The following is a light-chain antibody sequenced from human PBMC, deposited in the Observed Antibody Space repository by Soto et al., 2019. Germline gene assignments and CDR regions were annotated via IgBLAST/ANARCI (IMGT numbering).Light chain of an antibody. J-gene: IGKJ4*01. CDR1: QGISSR. Sequence: DXQXTQSXSSXXXXVGXRXXXTXXASQGISSRLAWYQQKPGKAPNLLIYAASSLQSGVPSRFSGSGSETDFTLTIGSLQPEDFATYYCQQSNSFPLTFGGGTKVEIK. V-gene: IGKV1-12*01. CDR2: AAS. CDR3: QQSNSFPLT.